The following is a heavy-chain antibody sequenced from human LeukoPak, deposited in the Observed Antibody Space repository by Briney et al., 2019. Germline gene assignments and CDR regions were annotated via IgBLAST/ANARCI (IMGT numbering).Heavy chain of an antibody. V-gene: IGHV4-59*01. Sequence: KPSETLSLTCTGSGGSISNYYWSWLRQRPGKGLKWSGYIYYGGGTNYNPSLKSRVTISLDTSKNEFSLKLSSVTAADTAVYYCARFCSSTSCYGFDPWGQGTLVTVSS. CDR1: GGSISNYY. J-gene: IGHJ5*02. CDR2: IYYGGGT. CDR3: ARFCSSTSCYGFDP. D-gene: IGHD2-2*01.